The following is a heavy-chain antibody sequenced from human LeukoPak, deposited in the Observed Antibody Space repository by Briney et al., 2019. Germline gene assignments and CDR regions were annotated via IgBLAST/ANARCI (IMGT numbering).Heavy chain of an antibody. CDR2: IWYDGDNK. D-gene: IGHD6-13*01. Sequence: GGSLRLSCAASGFTFSSYGMHWVRQAPGKGLGWVAVIWYDGDNKYYADSVKGRFTISRDNSKNTLYLQMNSLRAEDTAVYYCARDGIAAAGQYYCYGMDVWGQGTTVTVSS. V-gene: IGHV3-33*01. J-gene: IGHJ6*02. CDR3: ARDGIAAAGQYYCYGMDV. CDR1: GFTFSSYG.